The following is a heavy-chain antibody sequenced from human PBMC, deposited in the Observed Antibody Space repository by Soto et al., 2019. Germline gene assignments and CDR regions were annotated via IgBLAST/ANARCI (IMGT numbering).Heavy chain of an antibody. CDR3: ARVGSSSSNYYYYYGMDV. CDR1: GGSISSSNW. Sequence: QVQLQESGPGLVKPSGTLSLTCAVSGGSISSSNWWSWVRQPPGKGLEWIGEIYNSGSTNYNPSLKSRVTISVDKSKNQFSLKLSSVTAADTAVYYCARVGSSSSNYYYYYGMDVWGQGTTVTVSS. J-gene: IGHJ6*02. D-gene: IGHD6-6*01. CDR2: IYNSGST. V-gene: IGHV4-4*02.